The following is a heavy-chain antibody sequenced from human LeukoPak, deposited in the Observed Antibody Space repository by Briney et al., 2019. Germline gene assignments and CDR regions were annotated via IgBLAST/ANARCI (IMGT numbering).Heavy chain of an antibody. D-gene: IGHD3-10*01. Sequence: GGSLRLSCAASGFTFSSYSMMWVRQAPGKGLEWVSYISSSSTTIHYADSVKGRFTISRDNSKNTLYLQMNSLRAEDTAVYYCAKSLGRFGELLGAFDIWGQGTMVTVSS. V-gene: IGHV3-48*01. CDR1: GFTFSSYS. J-gene: IGHJ3*02. CDR3: AKSLGRFGELLGAFDI. CDR2: ISSSSTTI.